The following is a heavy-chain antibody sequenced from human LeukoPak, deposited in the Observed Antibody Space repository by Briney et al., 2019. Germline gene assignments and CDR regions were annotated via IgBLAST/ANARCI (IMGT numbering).Heavy chain of an antibody. J-gene: IGHJ6*02. CDR2: MNPNSGNT. D-gene: IGHD3-3*01. CDR3: ARLTYYDFWSGYYTGYYYYGMDV. CDR1: GYTFTSYD. Sequence: ASVKVSCKASGYTFTSYDINWVRQATGQGLEWMGWMNPNSGNTGYAQKFQGRVTMTRNTSISTAYMELSSLRSEDTAVYYCARLTYYDFWSGYYTGYYYYGMDVWGQGTTVTVSS. V-gene: IGHV1-8*01.